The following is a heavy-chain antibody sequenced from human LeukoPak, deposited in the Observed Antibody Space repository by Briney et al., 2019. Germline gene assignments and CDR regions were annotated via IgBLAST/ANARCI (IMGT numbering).Heavy chain of an antibody. CDR1: GGSISSGDYY. J-gene: IGHJ4*02. V-gene: IGHV4-61*08. CDR3: ARQLSSGWYFFDY. D-gene: IGHD6-19*01. CDR2: IYYSGST. Sequence: SETLSLTCTVSGGSISSGDYYWSWIRQPPGKGLEWIGYIYYSGSTNYNPSLKSRVTISVDTSKNQFSLKLSSVTAADTAVYYCARQLSSGWYFFDYWGQGTLVTVSS.